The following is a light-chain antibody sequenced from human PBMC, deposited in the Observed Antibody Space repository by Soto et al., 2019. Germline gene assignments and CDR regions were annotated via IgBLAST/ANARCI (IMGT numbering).Light chain of an antibody. CDR3: SAYTVSRTYV. Sequence: QSALTQPASVSGSPGQSITISCAGTSSDVGSHPLVSWYQQHPGKAPKLMIYNVYDRPSGISYRFSGSKSGNTASLTISGLQGEDEADYYCSAYTVSRTYVFGTGTKVTVL. J-gene: IGLJ1*01. CDR1: SSDVGSHPL. V-gene: IGLV2-14*02. CDR2: NVY.